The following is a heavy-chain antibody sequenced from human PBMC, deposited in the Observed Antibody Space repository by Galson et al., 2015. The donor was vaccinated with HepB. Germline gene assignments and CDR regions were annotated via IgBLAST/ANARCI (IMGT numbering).Heavy chain of an antibody. J-gene: IGHJ4*02. CDR3: AMWARIGPQ. CDR2: ISTSGFSS. D-gene: IGHD1-26*01. V-gene: IGHV3-23*01. Sequence: SLRLSCAASGFTFSNFAMSWVRQAPGKGLEWVSLISTSGFSSYYADSVKGRFSISRDNSKDTLYLQMDSLRAEDTAVYYCAMWARIGPQWGQGTLVTVSS. CDR1: GFTFSNFA.